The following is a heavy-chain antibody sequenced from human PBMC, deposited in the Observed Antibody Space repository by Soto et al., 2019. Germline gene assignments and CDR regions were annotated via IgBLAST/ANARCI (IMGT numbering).Heavy chain of an antibody. CDR2: ISWNSGSI. Sequence: VQLVESGGGLVQPGRSLRLSCAASGFTFDDYAMHWVRQAPGKGLEWVSGISWNSGSIGYADSVKGRFTISRDNAKNSLYLQMNSLRAEDTALYYCAKDTVTRGNYYYYYMDVWGKGTTVTVSS. CDR3: AKDTVTRGNYYYYYMDV. J-gene: IGHJ6*03. D-gene: IGHD4-17*01. V-gene: IGHV3-9*01. CDR1: GFTFDDYA.